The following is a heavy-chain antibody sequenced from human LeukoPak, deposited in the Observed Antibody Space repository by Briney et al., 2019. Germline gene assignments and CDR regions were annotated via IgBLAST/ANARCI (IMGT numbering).Heavy chain of an antibody. Sequence: SETLTLTCTVSGGPISSYYWSWIRQPAGKGLEWIGRIYTSGSTNYNPSLKSRVTISVDTSKNQFSLKLSSVSAADTAVYYCVRDRDDFWSGYSYGMDVWGQGTTVTVSS. CDR2: IYTSGST. J-gene: IGHJ6*02. CDR3: VRDRDDFWSGYSYGMDV. CDR1: GGPISSYY. V-gene: IGHV4-4*07. D-gene: IGHD3-3*01.